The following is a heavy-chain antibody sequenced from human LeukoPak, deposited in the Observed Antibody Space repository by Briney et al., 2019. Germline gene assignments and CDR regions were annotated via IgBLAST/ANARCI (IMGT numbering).Heavy chain of an antibody. CDR2: ISSSSYI. Sequence: GGSLRLSCAASGFTFSSYSMNWVRQAPGKGLEWVSSISSSSYIYYADSVKGRFTISRDNAKNSLYLQMNSLRAEDTAVYYCARESLLRYFDWWGQGTLVTVSS. CDR3: ARESLLRYFDW. D-gene: IGHD3-9*01. J-gene: IGHJ4*02. V-gene: IGHV3-21*01. CDR1: GFTFSSYS.